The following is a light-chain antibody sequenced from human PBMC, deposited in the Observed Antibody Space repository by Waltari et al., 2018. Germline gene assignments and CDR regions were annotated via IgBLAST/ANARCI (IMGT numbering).Light chain of an antibody. Sequence: ETVMTQSPATLSVSPGERVILSCRASQGVHDNLAWYQQKPGQAPRLLIYGASTRATGVPARFRGTGSGTDFTLTITSLQSEDFALYYCQQYNRWPPLTFGGGTKVEIK. CDR1: QGVHDN. J-gene: IGKJ4*01. CDR3: QQYNRWPPLT. CDR2: GAS. V-gene: IGKV3-15*01.